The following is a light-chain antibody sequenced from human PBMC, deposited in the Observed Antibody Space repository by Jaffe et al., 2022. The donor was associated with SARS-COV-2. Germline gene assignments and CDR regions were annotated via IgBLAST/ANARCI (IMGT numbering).Light chain of an antibody. V-gene: IGLV2-14*03. CDR1: SSDFHTYNY. CDR3: SSYTSRSTWV. Sequence: QSALTQPASVSGSPGQSITISCTGASSDFHTYNYVSWYQHHPGKAPKLMIYDVTNRPSGVSDRFSGSKSGNTASLTISGLQAEDAADYHCSSYTSRSTWVFGGGTKLTVL. J-gene: IGLJ3*02. CDR2: DVT.